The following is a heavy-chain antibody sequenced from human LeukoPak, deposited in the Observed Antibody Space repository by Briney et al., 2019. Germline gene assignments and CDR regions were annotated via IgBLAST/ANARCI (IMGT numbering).Heavy chain of an antibody. D-gene: IGHD5-18*01. CDR3: ARHSQYSYGLLYFFDF. V-gene: IGHV4-39*01. Sequence: SETLSLTCTVSGGSVSSSSYYWGWIRQPTAKGLERIGSIYYSGTTYYNPSLKSRVTISVDTSKNQFSLKLRSVTAADTAVYYCARHSQYSYGLLYFFDFWGQGTLVTVSS. CDR2: IYYSGTT. J-gene: IGHJ4*02. CDR1: GGSVSSSSYY.